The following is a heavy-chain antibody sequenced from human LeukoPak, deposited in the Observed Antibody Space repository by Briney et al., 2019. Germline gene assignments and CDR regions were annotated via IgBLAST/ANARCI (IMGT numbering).Heavy chain of an antibody. CDR2: INTNSGNT. V-gene: IGHV1-8*03. Sequence: EASVKVSCKASGYTFTTYDINWERQAPGQGLEWMGYINTNSGNTGYSRKLQGRVAITRTTSITTAYMELRSLRYEDTAVYYCARRSGSGRHPFHIWGQGTLVTVSS. J-gene: IGHJ3*02. CDR3: ARRSGSGRHPFHI. CDR1: GYTFTTYD. D-gene: IGHD3-10*01.